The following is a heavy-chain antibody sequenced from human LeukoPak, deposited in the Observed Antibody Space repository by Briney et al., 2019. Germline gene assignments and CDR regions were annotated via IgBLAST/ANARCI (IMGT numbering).Heavy chain of an antibody. CDR3: ARPLQSRWYYFDY. CDR1: GGSFSNYY. D-gene: IGHD6-19*01. V-gene: IGHV4-34*01. Sequence: SETLSLTCAVYGGSFSNYYWSWIRQPPGKGLEWIGEINHSGSTNYNPSLKSRVTISIDTSKNPFSLKLSSVTAADTAVYYCARPLQSRWYYFDYWGQGTLVTVSS. CDR2: INHSGST. J-gene: IGHJ4*02.